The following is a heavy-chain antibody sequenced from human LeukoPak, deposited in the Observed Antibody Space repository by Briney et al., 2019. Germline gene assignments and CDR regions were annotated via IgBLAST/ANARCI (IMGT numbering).Heavy chain of an antibody. V-gene: IGHV1-8*03. CDR2: MNPNSGNT. CDR3: ARAKLGYSSGWSDY. CDR1: GYTFTSYD. Sequence: ASVKVSCKASGYTFTSYDINWVRQATGQGLEWMGWMNPNSGNTGYAQKFQGRVTITRNTSISTAYMGLSSLRSEDTAVYYCARAKLGYSSGWSDYWGQGTLVTVS. J-gene: IGHJ4*02. D-gene: IGHD6-19*01.